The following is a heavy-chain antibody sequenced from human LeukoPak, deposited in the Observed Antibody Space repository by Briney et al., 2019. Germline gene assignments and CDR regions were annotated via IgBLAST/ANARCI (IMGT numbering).Heavy chain of an antibody. V-gene: IGHV1-18*03. CDR1: GYTFTSYG. Sequence: ASVKVSCKASGYTFTSYGISWVRRAPGQGLEWMGWISAYNGNTGYAQKFQGRVTMTRNTSISTAYMELSSLRSEDMAVYYCARNYDSSGFLNYYYYYMDVWGKGTTVTISS. D-gene: IGHD3-22*01. J-gene: IGHJ6*03. CDR2: ISAYNGNT. CDR3: ARNYDSSGFLNYYYYYMDV.